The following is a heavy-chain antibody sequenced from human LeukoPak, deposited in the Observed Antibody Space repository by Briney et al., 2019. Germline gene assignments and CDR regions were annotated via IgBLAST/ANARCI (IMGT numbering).Heavy chain of an antibody. CDR1: RYTFTSYG. CDR3: ARDRVVGVTDY. D-gene: IGHD1-26*01. J-gene: IGHJ4*02. CDR2: ISAYNGNT. Sequence: ASVKVSCKASRYTFTSYGISWVRQAPGQGLEWMGWISAYNGNTNYAQKLQVRVTMTTDTSTSTAYMELRSLRSDDTAVYYCARDRVVGVTDYWGQGTLVTVSS. V-gene: IGHV1-18*01.